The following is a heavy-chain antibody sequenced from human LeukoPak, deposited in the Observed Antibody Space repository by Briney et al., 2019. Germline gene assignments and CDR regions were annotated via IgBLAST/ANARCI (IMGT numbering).Heavy chain of an antibody. CDR3: ARDMIVYYYYYYMDV. CDR2: IKQDGSEK. J-gene: IGHJ6*03. Sequence: QPGGSLRLSCAASGFTFSSYWMSWVRQAPGKGLEWVANIKQDGSEKYYVDSVKGRFTISRDNAKNSLYLQMNSLRAEDTAVYYCARDMIVYYYYYYMDVWGKGTTVTVSS. V-gene: IGHV3-7*01. CDR1: GFTFSSYW. D-gene: IGHD3-16*01.